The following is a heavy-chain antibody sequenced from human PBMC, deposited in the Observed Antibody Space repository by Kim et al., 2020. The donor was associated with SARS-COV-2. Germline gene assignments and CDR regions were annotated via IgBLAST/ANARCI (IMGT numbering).Heavy chain of an antibody. J-gene: IGHJ4*02. D-gene: IGHD3-3*01. V-gene: IGHV4-4*02. Sequence: KSRVTISVDKSKNQFSLKLSSVTAADTAVYYCAREITIFGVVTHTSYFDYWGQGTLVTVSS. CDR3: AREITIFGVVTHTSYFDY.